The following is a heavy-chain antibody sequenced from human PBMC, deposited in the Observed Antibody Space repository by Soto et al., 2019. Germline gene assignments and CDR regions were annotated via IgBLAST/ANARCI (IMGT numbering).Heavy chain of an antibody. CDR1: GVSISSGNYY. J-gene: IGHJ4*02. D-gene: IGHD1-1*01. CDR3: ARRAGAYNRIDY. CDR2: IYYTGST. V-gene: IGHV4-39*01. Sequence: QLQLQESGPGLVKPSETLSLLCTVSGVSISSGNYYWGWIRQPPGKGLEWIGNIYYTGSTYYNPSLKSRVTISADTSKNHFSLNLSSVTAADTAVYYCARRAGAYNRIDYWGQGTLVTVSS.